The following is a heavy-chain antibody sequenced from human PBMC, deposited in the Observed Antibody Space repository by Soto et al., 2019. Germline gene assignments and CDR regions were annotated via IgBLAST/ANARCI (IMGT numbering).Heavy chain of an antibody. V-gene: IGHV4-59*01. J-gene: IGHJ6*02. CDR3: ARLFGSYYYGMDV. CDR2: IYYSGST. CDR1: GGYISSYY. D-gene: IGHD3-10*02. Sequence: QVQLQESGPGLVKPSETLSLTCTVSGGYISSYYWSWIRQPPGKGLEWIGYIYYSGSTNYNPSLKSRVTISVDTSKNQFSLKLSSVTAADTDVYYCARLFGSYYYGMDVWGQGTTVTVSS.